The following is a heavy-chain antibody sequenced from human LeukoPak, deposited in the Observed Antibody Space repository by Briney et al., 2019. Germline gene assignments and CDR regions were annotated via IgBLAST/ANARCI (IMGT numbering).Heavy chain of an antibody. CDR2: INWNGGKT. J-gene: IGHJ4*02. Sequence: PGGSLRLSCAASGFTFGDCGMTWVRQAPGKGLEWVASINWNGGKTGYADSVKGRFTISRDNAKNSLYLQLNSLRAEDTALYYCAREGEKTYYDFWTTYYIGYWGQGTLVTVSS. CDR1: GFTFGDCG. D-gene: IGHD3-3*01. CDR3: AREGEKTYYDFWTTYYIGY. V-gene: IGHV3-20*04.